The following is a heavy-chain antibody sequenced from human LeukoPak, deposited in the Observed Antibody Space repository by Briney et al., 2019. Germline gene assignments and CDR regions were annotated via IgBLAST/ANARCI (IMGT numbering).Heavy chain of an antibody. D-gene: IGHD2-15*01. J-gene: IGHJ3*01. CDR3: VRDLLGYCDKTTCLSAFDF. CDR1: GFTFSVYW. Sequence: GGSLRLSCAASGFTFSVYWMTWVRQAPGKGLEWVASMKEDGKEEFYAGSVRGRFTISRDNTENSLYLQMNSLRAEDTAVYYCVRDLLGYCDKTTCLSAFDFWGQGTMITVSS. V-gene: IGHV3-7*01. CDR2: MKEDGKEE.